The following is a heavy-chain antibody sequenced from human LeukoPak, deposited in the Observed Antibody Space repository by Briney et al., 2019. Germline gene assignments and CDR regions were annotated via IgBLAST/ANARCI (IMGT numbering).Heavy chain of an antibody. J-gene: IGHJ4*02. D-gene: IGHD1-26*01. V-gene: IGHV1-69*05. CDR1: GGTFISYA. CDR2: IIPIFGTA. Sequence: SVKVSCKASGGTFISYAISWVRQAPGQGLEWMGRIIPIFGTANYAQKFQGRVTITTDESTSTAYMELSSLRSDDTAVYYCASPKTLELLSGSSQFDYWGQGTLVTVSS. CDR3: ASPKTLELLSGSSQFDY.